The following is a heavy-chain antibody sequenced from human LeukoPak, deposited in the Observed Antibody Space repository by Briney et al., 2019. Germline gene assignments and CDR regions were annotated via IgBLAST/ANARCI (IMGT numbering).Heavy chain of an antibody. V-gene: IGHV5-51*01. CDR2: IHPGDSDT. J-gene: IGHJ4*02. D-gene: IGHD3-10*01. CDR3: ARHGPGFTSSPGPDY. CDR1: GYSFTSYW. Sequence: NHGESLKISCKGSGYSFTSYWIGWVRQMPGKGLEWMGIIHPGDSDTRYSPSFQGQVTISADKSINTAYLQWSSLKASDTAMYYCARHGPGFTSSPGPDYWGQGTLVTVSS.